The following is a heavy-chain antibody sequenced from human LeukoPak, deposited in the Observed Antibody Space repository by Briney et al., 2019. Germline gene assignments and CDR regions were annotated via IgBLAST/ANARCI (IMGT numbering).Heavy chain of an antibody. CDR2: MNPNSGNT. CDR3: ARDPTGPERNLDY. Sequence: ASVKVSCKASGYTFTSYDINWVRQATGQGLEWMGWMNPNSGNTGYAQKFQGRVTMTRNTSISTAYMELRSLRSDDTAVYYCARDPTGPERNLDYWGQGTLVTVSS. V-gene: IGHV1-8*01. J-gene: IGHJ4*02. CDR1: GYTFTSYD. D-gene: IGHD1-14*01.